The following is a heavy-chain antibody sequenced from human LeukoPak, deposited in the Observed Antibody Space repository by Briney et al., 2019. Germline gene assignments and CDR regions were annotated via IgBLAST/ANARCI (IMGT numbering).Heavy chain of an antibody. CDR3: ASGIEYSSSDY. D-gene: IGHD6-6*01. CDR1: GGSINSYY. Sequence: SETLSLTCTVSGGSINSYYWSWIRQPAGKGLEWIGRIYTSGTTNYNPSLKSRVTMSVDTSKNQFSLKLSSVTAADTAVYYCASGIEYSSSDYWGQGTLVTVSS. J-gene: IGHJ4*02. CDR2: IYTSGTT. V-gene: IGHV4-4*07.